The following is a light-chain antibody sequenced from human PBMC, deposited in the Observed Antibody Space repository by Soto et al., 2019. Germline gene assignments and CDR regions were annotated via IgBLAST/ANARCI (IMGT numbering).Light chain of an antibody. CDR3: LQVANFPRT. CDR1: QDINSR. CDR2: AAT. V-gene: IGKV1-12*01. Sequence: DIQMTQSPSSVSASVGDTVTITCRASQDINSRLAWFQQQPGRPPKYVIQAATMLQSGFPSRFAGSGSGRDFTLTIQTLQPEDYATYYCLQVANFPRTFGQGTK. J-gene: IGKJ1*01.